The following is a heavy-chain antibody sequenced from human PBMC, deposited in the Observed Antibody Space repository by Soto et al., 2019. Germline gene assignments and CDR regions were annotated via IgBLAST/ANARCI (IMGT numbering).Heavy chain of an antibody. CDR2: IYTSGST. CDR1: GGSISSYY. CDR3: AQSLWFGELSYYYYGMDV. J-gene: IGHJ6*02. D-gene: IGHD3-10*01. V-gene: IGHV4-4*07. Sequence: PSETLSLTCTVPGGSISSYYWSWIRQPAGKGLEWIGRIYTSGSTNYNPSLKSRVTMSVDTSKNQFSLKLSSVTAADTAVYYCAQSLWFGELSYYYYGMDVWGQGTTVTVSS.